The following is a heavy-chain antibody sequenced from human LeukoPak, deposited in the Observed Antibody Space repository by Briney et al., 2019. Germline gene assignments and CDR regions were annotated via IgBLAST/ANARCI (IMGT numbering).Heavy chain of an antibody. CDR2: IYSSGST. J-gene: IGHJ4*02. V-gene: IGHV3-53*01. D-gene: IGHD1-26*01. Sequence: GGSLRHSCAASGFTVSSNYMSRVRQAPGKALEWVSVIYSSGSTYYADSVKGRFTISRDNSKNTLYLQMNSLRAEDTAVYYCARREPSGRYYINWGQGTLVTVSS. CDR1: GFTVSSNY. CDR3: ARREPSGRYYIN.